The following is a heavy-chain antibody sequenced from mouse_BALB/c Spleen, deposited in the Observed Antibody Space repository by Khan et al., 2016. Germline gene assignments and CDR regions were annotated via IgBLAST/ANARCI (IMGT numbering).Heavy chain of an antibody. D-gene: IGHD1-1*01. J-gene: IGHJ3*01. Sequence: QVQLQQSGAELMKPGASMKISCKATGYTFSNYWIEWVRQRPGHGLEWIGEIIPGSGHTNCNEKFKGKATFTAETSSNTAYMQLSSLTSEDSAVYYCARNTDSYWFAYWGQGTLVTVSA. CDR1: GYTFSNYW. CDR2: IIPGSGHT. V-gene: IGHV1-9*01. CDR3: ARNTDSYWFAY.